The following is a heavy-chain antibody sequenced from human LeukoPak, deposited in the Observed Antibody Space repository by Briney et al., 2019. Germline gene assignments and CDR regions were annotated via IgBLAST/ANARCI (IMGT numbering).Heavy chain of an antibody. D-gene: IGHD3-10*01. CDR1: GYSFTSYW. CDR2: IYPGDSDT. Sequence: GESLQISCKGSGYSFTSYWIGWVRPMPGKGLEWMGIIYPGDSDTRYSPSFQGQVTISADKSISTSYLQWSSLKASDTAMYYCARHRTPMVRGVSRGPYWFDPWGQGTLVTVSS. J-gene: IGHJ5*02. V-gene: IGHV5-51*01. CDR3: ARHRTPMVRGVSRGPYWFDP.